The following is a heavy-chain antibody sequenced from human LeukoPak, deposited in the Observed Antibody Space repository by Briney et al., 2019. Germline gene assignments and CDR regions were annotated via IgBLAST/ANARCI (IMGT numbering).Heavy chain of an antibody. D-gene: IGHD6-13*01. CDR1: GFTFSDYY. CDR3: ARPPYSSSWDPGWFDP. J-gene: IGHJ5*02. V-gene: IGHV3-11*06. Sequence: PGGSLRLSCVASGFTFSDYYMSWIRQAPGKGLEWVSYISSSSDYTNYADSVRGRFTITRDNAKNSLYLQMNSLRAEDTAVYYCARPPYSSSWDPGWFDPWGQGALVTVSS. CDR2: ISSSSDYT.